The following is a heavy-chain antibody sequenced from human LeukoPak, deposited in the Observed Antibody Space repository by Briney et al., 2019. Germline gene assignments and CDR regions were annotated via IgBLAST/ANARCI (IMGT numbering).Heavy chain of an antibody. CDR3: ARLGSSDSGGYYHWLDP. V-gene: IGHV5-51*01. CDR2: IYPGDSDT. Sequence: KGGESLKISCKGSGYSFTSYWIGWVRQMPGKGLEWMGIIYPGDSDTRYSPSFQGQVTISADKSISTAYLQWSSLKASDTAMYYCARLGSSDSGGYYHWLDPWGQGTLVTVSS. J-gene: IGHJ5*02. CDR1: GYSFTSYW. D-gene: IGHD3-22*01.